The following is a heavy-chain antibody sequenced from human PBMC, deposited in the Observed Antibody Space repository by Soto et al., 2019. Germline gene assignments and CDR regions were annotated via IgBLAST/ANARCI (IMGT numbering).Heavy chain of an antibody. V-gene: IGHV1-69*02. CDR2: IIPILGIA. J-gene: IGHJ4*02. D-gene: IGHD2-2*02. Sequence: GAPVRVSWRASGGTCSSCTISWVRQAPGQGLEWMGRIIPILGIANYAQKFQGRVTITADKSTSTAYMELSSLRSEDTAVYYCASARSRAAIAGFDYWGQGTLVTV. CDR3: ASARSRAAIAGFDY. CDR1: GGTCSSCT.